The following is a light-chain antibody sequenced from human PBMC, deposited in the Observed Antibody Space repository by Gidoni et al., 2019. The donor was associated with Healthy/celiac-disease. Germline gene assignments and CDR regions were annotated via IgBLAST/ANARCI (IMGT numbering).Light chain of an antibody. CDR2: GAS. J-gene: IGKJ5*01. CDR3: QQYGSSLLIT. CDR1: QSVSSSY. V-gene: IGKV3-20*01. Sequence: EIVLTQSPGTLSLSQGERATLSCRASQSVSSSYLAWYQQKPGQAPRLLIYGASSSATGIPDRFSGSGSGTDFTLTISRLEPEDFAVYYCQQYGSSLLITFGQGTRLEIK.